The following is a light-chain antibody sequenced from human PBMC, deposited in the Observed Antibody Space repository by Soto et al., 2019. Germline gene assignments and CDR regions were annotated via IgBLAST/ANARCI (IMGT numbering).Light chain of an antibody. CDR2: KAS. CDR3: QQYNGYPWT. V-gene: IGKV1-5*03. CDR1: QSITSW. Sequence: DIQRSQPPSTLSASEGDRVTITCRASQSITSWVAWYQLKPGKAPKLLINKASSLESGVPSRFSGSGSGTEFTLTISSLQPDDFASYYCQQYNGYPWTFGQGTKVDNK. J-gene: IGKJ1*01.